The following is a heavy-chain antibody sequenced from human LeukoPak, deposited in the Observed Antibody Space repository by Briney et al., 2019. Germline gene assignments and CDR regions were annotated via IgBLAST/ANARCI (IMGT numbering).Heavy chain of an antibody. D-gene: IGHD6-13*01. J-gene: IGHJ3*02. V-gene: IGHV4-38-2*02. Sequence: SETLSLTCTVSGYSISSGYYWGWIRQPPGKGLEWIGSMYYSGNTYYNPSLKSRVTISVDTSKNQFSLKLSSVTAADTAVYYCARIAAAAPEAFDIWGQGTMVTVSS. CDR2: MYYSGNT. CDR1: GYSISSGYY. CDR3: ARIAAAAPEAFDI.